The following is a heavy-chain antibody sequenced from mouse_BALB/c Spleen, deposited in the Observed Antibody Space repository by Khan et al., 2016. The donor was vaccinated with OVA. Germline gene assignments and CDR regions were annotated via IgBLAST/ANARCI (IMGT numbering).Heavy chain of an antibody. J-gene: IGHJ3*01. CDR3: VRGRAY. CDR2: ISYSGGT. CDR1: GYSITSDYA. Sequence: EVQLQESGPGLVKPSQSLSLTCTVTGYSITSDYAWNWIRQFPGNKLEWMGYISYSGGTSYTPSLKSRISITRDTSKNQFFLQLNSVTTEDTATYYCVRGRAYWGQGTLVTVSA. V-gene: IGHV3-2*02. D-gene: IGHD3-3*01.